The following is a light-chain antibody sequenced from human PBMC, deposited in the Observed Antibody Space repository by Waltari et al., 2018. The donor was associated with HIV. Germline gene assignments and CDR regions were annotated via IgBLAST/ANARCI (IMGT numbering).Light chain of an antibody. J-gene: IGKJ4*01. CDR2: DAS. CDR1: QSISTY. V-gene: IGKV3-11*01. Sequence: EIVLKQSTLTLTLYPGERATLHCKDSQSISTYLAWYHLKSGQAPRLLIYDASKRAPGVPIRFSGSGSGTEFTLIISSLEPEDFAVYFCQQRSNWPLTFGGGTKVDI. CDR3: QQRSNWPLT.